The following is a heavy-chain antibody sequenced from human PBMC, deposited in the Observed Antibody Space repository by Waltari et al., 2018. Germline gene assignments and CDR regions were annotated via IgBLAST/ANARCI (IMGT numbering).Heavy chain of an antibody. CDR3: ARLAPRTYRSPVPGRHYYYGMDV. CDR2: IGNDETSI. J-gene: IGHJ6*02. V-gene: IGHV3-74*01. Sequence: EEQLLESGGGLVQPGDSLRLSCAGSGFRFSNYWMNWLSQAPGQGLVWVARIGNDETSISYADSVKGRFTISRDNAKNTVYLQMKRLRVEDTAVYYCARLAPRTYRSPVPGRHYYYGMDVWGQGTTVTVSS. CDR1: GFRFSNYW. D-gene: IGHD3-10*01.